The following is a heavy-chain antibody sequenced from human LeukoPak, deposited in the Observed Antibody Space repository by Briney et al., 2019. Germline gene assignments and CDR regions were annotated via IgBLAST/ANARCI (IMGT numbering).Heavy chain of an antibody. CDR3: ARVDWMIGAFDI. CDR2: ITSSSSTI. D-gene: IGHD3-22*01. Sequence: PPGSPTLSSAASGFTFSTYSMNWVRQAPGKGLEWVSYITSSSSTIYYPDSVSCRFTISRDNTKNSLYLQMNSLADEDMDVYYCARVDWMIGAFDIWGHGKRDPVSS. J-gene: IGHJ3*02. CDR1: GFTFSTYS. V-gene: IGHV3-48*02.